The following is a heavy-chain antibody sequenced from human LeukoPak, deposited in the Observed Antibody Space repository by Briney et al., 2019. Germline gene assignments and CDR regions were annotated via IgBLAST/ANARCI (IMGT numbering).Heavy chain of an antibody. J-gene: IGHJ5*02. D-gene: IGHD6-6*01. CDR3: ATERSVSSRSSDNWFDP. CDR1: GYTLSELS. V-gene: IGHV1-24*01. Sequence: ASVKVSCKVSGYTLSELSMHWVRQAPGKGLEWVGGFDPEEGEKIYAQKFQGRVTMTEDTSTDTAYMELSSLRSEDTAVYFCATERSVSSRSSDNWFDPWGQGTLVIVSS. CDR2: FDPEEGEK.